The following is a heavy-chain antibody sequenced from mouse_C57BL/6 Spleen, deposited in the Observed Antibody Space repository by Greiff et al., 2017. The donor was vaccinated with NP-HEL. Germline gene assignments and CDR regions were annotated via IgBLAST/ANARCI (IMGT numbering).Heavy chain of an antibody. CDR3: AGDGGSSLYAMDD. Sequence: QVQLQQSGAELARPGASVKLSCKASGYTFTSYGISWVKQRTGQGLEWIGEIYPRSGNTYYNEKFKGKATLTADKSSSTAYMELRSLTSEDSAVYFCAGDGGSSLYAMDDGGKGTSVTVSS. V-gene: IGHV1-81*01. CDR2: IYPRSGNT. J-gene: IGHJ4*01. CDR1: GYTFTSYG. D-gene: IGHD1-1*01.